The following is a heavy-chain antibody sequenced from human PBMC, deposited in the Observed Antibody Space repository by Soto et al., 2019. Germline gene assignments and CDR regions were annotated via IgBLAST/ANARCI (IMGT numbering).Heavy chain of an antibody. D-gene: IGHD3-22*01. V-gene: IGHV4-39*01. CDR2: IYYSGST. CDR1: GGSISSSSYY. Sequence: PSETLSLTCTVSGGSISSSSYYWGWIRQPPGKGLEWIGSIYYSGSTYYNPSLKSRVTISVDTSKNQFSLKLTSVTAADTAVYYCASRADSSYWGQGTLVTVSS. CDR3: ASRADSSY. J-gene: IGHJ4*02.